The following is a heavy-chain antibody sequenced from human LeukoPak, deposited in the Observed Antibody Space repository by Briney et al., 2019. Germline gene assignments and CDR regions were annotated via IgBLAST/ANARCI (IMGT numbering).Heavy chain of an antibody. CDR3: VRSDGSGYYPRTLDY. J-gene: IGHJ4*02. V-gene: IGHV1-18*01. CDR2: ISAYNGNR. CDR1: GYTFTSYD. D-gene: IGHD3-22*01. Sequence: ASVKVSCKASGYTFTSYDINWVRQAPGQGLEWMGWISAYNGNRNYAQKLQGRVTMTTDTSTSTAYMELRSLRSDDTAVYYCVRSDGSGYYPRTLDYWGQGTLVTVSS.